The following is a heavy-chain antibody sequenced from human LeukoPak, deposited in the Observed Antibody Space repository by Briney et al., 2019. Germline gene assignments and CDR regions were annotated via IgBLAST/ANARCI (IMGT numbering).Heavy chain of an antibody. CDR3: ARRQEGRDPFDS. CDR1: GFTFSNSW. CDR2: IKPDGSAQ. Sequence: GGSLRLSCAASGFTFSNSWMSWVRQAPGKGLEWVATIKPDGSAQYYVDSVKGRFTISRDNAKNSVFLYMNSLRVEDTAVYYCARRQEGRDPFDSWGQGTLVTVSP. D-gene: IGHD3-10*01. V-gene: IGHV3-7*01. J-gene: IGHJ4*02.